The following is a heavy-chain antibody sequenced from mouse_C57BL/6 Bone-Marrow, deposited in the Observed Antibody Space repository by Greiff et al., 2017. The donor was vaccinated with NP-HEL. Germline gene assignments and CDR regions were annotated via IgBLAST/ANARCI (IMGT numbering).Heavy chain of an antibody. CDR2: IDPETGGT. CDR1: GYTFTDYE. V-gene: IGHV1-15*01. Sequence: VKLQESGAELVRPGASVTLSCKASGYTFTDYEMHWVKQTPVHGLEWIGAIDPETGGTAYNQKFKGKAILTADKSSSTAYMERRSLTSEDSAVYYCTRSDYSNYLDYWGQGTTLTVSS. J-gene: IGHJ2*01. CDR3: TRSDYSNYLDY. D-gene: IGHD2-5*01.